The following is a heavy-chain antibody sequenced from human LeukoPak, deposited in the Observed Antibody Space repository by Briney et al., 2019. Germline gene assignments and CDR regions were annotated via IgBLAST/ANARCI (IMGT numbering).Heavy chain of an antibody. D-gene: IGHD3-10*01. CDR3: ATSRMVRGVIRFDY. CDR1: GFTFSSYS. V-gene: IGHV3-48*01. J-gene: IGHJ4*02. Sequence: GGSLRLSCAASGFTFSSYSMNWVRQAPGKGLEWVSYISSRSSTIHYADSVKGRFTISRDNAKNSLYLQMNSLRAEDTAVYYCATSRMVRGVIRFDYWGQGTLVTVSS. CDR2: ISSRSSTI.